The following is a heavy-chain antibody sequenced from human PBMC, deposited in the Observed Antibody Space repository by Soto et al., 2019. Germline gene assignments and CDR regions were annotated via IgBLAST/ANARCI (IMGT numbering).Heavy chain of an antibody. Sequence: SETLSLTCTVSGGSISSYYWSWIRQPPGKGLEWIGYIYYSGSTNYNPSLKSRVTISVDTSKNQFSLKLSSVTAADTAVYYCARDRPVNYYGSGAYYFDYWGQGTLVTVSS. CDR1: GGSISSYY. CDR2: IYYSGST. J-gene: IGHJ4*02. V-gene: IGHV4-59*01. CDR3: ARDRPVNYYGSGAYYFDY. D-gene: IGHD3-10*01.